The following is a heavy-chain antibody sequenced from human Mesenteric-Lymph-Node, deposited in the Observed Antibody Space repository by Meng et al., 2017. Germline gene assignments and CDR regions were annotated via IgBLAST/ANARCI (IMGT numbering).Heavy chain of an antibody. CDR3: GRVGGWMGGTNAFDF. D-gene: IGHD1-14*01. J-gene: IGHJ3*01. V-gene: IGHV3-72*01. CDR2: IRNKANSYNT. CDR1: GFPLSDHH. Sequence: GESLKISCAVPGFPLSDHHMDWVRQAPGTGPEWVGRIRNKANSYNTEYAASVKGRFTISRDDSESSVYLQMDSLKSEDTAVYYCGRVGGWMGGTNAFDFWGQGTTVTVSS.